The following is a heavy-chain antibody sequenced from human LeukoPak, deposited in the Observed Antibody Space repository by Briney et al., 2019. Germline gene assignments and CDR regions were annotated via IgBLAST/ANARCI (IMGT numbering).Heavy chain of an antibody. V-gene: IGHV3-23*01. CDR2: ISDSGGST. D-gene: IGHD3-22*01. CDR1: GFTFSRNA. J-gene: IGHJ4*02. CDR3: AKRGVVIRVILVGFHKEAYYFDS. Sequence: GGSLRLSCAASGFTFSRNAMSWVRQAPGKGLEWVAGISDSGGSTNYADSVKGRFTISRDNPKNTLYLQMNSLRAEDTAVYFCAKRGVVIRVILVGFHKEAYYFDSWGQGALVTVSS.